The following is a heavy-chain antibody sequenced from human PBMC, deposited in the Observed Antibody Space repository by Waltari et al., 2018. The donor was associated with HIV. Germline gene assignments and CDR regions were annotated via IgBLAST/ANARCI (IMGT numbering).Heavy chain of an antibody. D-gene: IGHD2-2*01. V-gene: IGHV3-23*01. CDR3: AKAMRNRDAFDI. Sequence: EVQLLESGGGLVQPGGCLRLSCAASGFTFSSYAMRWVRQAPGKGRELGSAISGRGGSTYYADSVKGRFTISRDNSKNTLYLQMNSLRAEDTAVYYCAKAMRNRDAFDIWGQGTMVTVSS. CDR2: ISGRGGST. J-gene: IGHJ3*02. CDR1: GFTFSSYA.